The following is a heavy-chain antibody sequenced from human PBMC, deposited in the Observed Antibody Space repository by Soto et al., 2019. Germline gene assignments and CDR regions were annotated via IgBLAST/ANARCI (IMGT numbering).Heavy chain of an antibody. CDR3: ARGLPNGTEV. CDR2: INHSGST. CDR1: GGSFSGYY. J-gene: IGHJ6*02. V-gene: IGHV4-34*01. Sequence: SETLSLTCAVYGGSFSGYYWSWIRQPPGKGLEWIGEINHSGSTNYNPSLKSRVTISVDTSKNQFSLKLSSVTAADTAVYYCARGLPNGTEVWGQGTTVTVSS.